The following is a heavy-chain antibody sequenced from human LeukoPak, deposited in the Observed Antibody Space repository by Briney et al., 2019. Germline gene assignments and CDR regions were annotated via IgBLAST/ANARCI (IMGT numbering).Heavy chain of an antibody. CDR2: IYPGDSDT. J-gene: IGHJ5*02. V-gene: IGHV5-51*01. Sequence: GESLKISWKGSGYSFTSYWIGWVRQMPGKGLEWMGIIYPGDSDTRYSPYFQGQVTISADKSISTAYLQWSSLTASDTATYYSARRLGYNTHWFARWGQGTLVTVSS. D-gene: IGHD5-24*01. CDR3: ARRLGYNTHWFAR. CDR1: GYSFTSYW.